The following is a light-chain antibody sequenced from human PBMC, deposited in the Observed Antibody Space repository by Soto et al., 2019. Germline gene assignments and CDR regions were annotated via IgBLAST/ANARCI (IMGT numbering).Light chain of an antibody. J-gene: IGKJ1*01. Sequence: EKGMTQSQATLSVSPGERVTLSCRASQSVVTNLAWYQQKPGQAPRLLIAGASTRATGIPDRFIGSGSGTEFTLTITSLQSEDFAVYYCQHDNDRPLTLGQGTKVEIK. CDR2: GAS. CDR1: QSVVTN. V-gene: IGKV3-15*01. CDR3: QHDNDRPLT.